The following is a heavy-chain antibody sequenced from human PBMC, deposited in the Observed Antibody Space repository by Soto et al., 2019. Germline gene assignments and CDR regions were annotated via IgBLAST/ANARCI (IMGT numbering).Heavy chain of an antibody. V-gene: IGHV1-8*01. CDR1: GYTFTSYN. CDR2: MNPNSGNT. CDR3: ARGGYCSGGSCSYYYGMDV. J-gene: IGHJ6*02. D-gene: IGHD2-15*01. Sequence: ASVKVSCKASGYTFTSYNINWVRQATGQGLEWMGWMNPNSGNTGYAQKFQGRVTMTRNTSISTAYMELSSLRSEDTAVYYCARGGYCSGGSCSYYYGMDVWGQGTTVTVSS.